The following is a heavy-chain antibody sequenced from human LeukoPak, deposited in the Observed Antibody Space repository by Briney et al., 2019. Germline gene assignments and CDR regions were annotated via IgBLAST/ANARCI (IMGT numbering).Heavy chain of an antibody. CDR3: ARVGLRYYYDSSGYSHWFDP. J-gene: IGHJ5*02. D-gene: IGHD3-22*01. CDR1: GGPFCGYY. Sequence: SETLSLTCAVYGGPFCGYYWSWIRQPPGKGLEWIREINHSGSTNYNPSLKSQVTISVDTSKNQFSLKLSTVTAADTAVYYCARVGLRYYYDSSGYSHWFDPWGQGTLVTVSS. V-gene: IGHV4-34*01. CDR2: INHSGST.